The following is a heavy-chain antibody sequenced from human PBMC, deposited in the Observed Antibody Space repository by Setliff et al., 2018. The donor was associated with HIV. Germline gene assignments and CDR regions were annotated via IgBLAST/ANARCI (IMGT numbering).Heavy chain of an antibody. CDR3: AKDPTPGDGELATDY. CDR1: GFTFSSYA. V-gene: IGHV3-23*01. J-gene: IGHJ4*02. CDR2: ISGSGGST. Sequence: PGGSLRLSCAASGFTFSSYAMSWVRQAPGKGLEWVSAISGSGGSTYYADSVKGRFTIFRDNSKNTVYLQMSSLRVEDTAVYYCAKDPTPGDGELATDYWGQGALVTVSS. D-gene: IGHD1-26*01.